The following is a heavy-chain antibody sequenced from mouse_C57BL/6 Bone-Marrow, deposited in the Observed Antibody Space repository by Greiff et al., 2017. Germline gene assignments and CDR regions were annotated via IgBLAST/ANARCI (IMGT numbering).Heavy chain of an antibody. CDR3: ARRGQLAWFAY. J-gene: IGHJ3*01. CDR1: GYTFTSYW. V-gene: IGHV1-69*01. CDR2: IDPSDSYT. Sequence: QVQLQQPGAELVMPGASVKLSCKASGYTFTSYWMTWVKQRPGRGLEWIGEIDPSDSYTNYNQKFKGKSTLTVDNSSSTAYMQLSSLTSEDSAVYYCARRGQLAWFAYWGQGTLVTVAA. D-gene: IGHD3-2*01.